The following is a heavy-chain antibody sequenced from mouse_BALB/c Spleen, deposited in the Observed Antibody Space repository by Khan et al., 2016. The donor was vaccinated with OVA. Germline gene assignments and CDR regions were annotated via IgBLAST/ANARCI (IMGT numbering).Heavy chain of an antibody. Sequence: VQLKESGGGLVQPGGSRKLSCAASGFTFSSFGMHWVRQAPEKGLEWVAYISSGSTTIYYEETVKGRFTITRDNPKNTLFLQMTSLRSEDTARYYCARGYSGTMDYWGQGTAVTVSS. J-gene: IGHJ4*01. CDR2: ISSGSTTI. CDR3: ARGYSGTMDY. V-gene: IGHV5-17*02. D-gene: IGHD2-12*01. CDR1: GFTFSSFG.